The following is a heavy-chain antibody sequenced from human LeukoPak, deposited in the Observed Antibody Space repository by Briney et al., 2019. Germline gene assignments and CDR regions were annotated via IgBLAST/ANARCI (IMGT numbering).Heavy chain of an antibody. CDR1: GFTFSSYA. D-gene: IGHD3-10*01. CDR3: ARAPMVRGVDYYYYGMDV. V-gene: IGHV3-30*04. J-gene: IGHJ6*02. CDR2: ISYDGSNK. Sequence: QPGRSLRLSCAASGFTFSSYAMHWVRQAPGKGLEWVAVISYDGSNKYYADSVKGRFTISRDNPKNTLYLQMNSLRAEDTAVYYCARAPMVRGVDYYYYGMDVWGQGTTVTVSS.